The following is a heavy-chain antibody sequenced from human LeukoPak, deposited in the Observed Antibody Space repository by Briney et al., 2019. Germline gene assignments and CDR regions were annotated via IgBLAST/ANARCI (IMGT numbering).Heavy chain of an antibody. CDR2: INQDGSEK. D-gene: IGHD1-26*01. V-gene: IGHV3-7*01. CDR3: VRGGSRGDY. Sequence: GGSLRLSCAASRFTFSRYWMSWVRQAPGKGLEWVANINQDGSEKSYVDSVKGRFTISRDNAKNSLYLEMNSLRVEDTALYYCVRGGSRGDYWGQGILVIVSS. J-gene: IGHJ4*02. CDR1: RFTFSRYW.